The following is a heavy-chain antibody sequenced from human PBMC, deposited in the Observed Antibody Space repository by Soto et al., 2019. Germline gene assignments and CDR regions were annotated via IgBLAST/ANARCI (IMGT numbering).Heavy chain of an antibody. D-gene: IGHD2-2*01. V-gene: IGHV1-8*01. J-gene: IGHJ6*03. CDR2: MNPNSGNT. Sequence: ASVKVSCKASGYTFTSYDINWVRQATGQGLEWMGWMNPNSGNTGYAQKFQGRVTMIRNTSISTAYMELSSLRSEDTAVYYCAREQIVVVPAAYYYMDVWGKGTTVTVSS. CDR1: GYTFTSYD. CDR3: AREQIVVVPAAYYYMDV.